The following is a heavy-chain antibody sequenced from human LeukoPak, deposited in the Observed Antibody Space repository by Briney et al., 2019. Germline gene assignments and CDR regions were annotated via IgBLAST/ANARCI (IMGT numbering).Heavy chain of an antibody. V-gene: IGHV1-2*06. D-gene: IGHD2-2*01. CDR1: GYTFTSYG. Sequence: GASVKVSCKASGYTFTSYGISWVRQAPGQGLEWMGRINPNSGGTNYAQKFQGRVTMTRDTSISTAYMELSRLRSDDTAVYYCARDHCSSTSCYWVYWGQGTLVTVSS. CDR2: INPNSGGT. CDR3: ARDHCSSTSCYWVY. J-gene: IGHJ4*02.